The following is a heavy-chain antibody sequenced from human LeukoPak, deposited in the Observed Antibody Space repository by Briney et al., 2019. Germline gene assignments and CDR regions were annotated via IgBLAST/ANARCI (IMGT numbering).Heavy chain of an antibody. J-gene: IGHJ4*02. CDR3: ARVCSGGSCYPGGFDY. CDR1: GYTFTSYG. Sequence: ASVKVSCKASGYTFTSYGISWVRQAPGQGLAWMGWISAYNGNTNYAQKLQGRVTMTTDTSTSTAYMELRSLRSDDTAVYYCARVCSGGSCYPGGFDYWGQGTLVTVSS. V-gene: IGHV1-18*01. CDR2: ISAYNGNT. D-gene: IGHD2-15*01.